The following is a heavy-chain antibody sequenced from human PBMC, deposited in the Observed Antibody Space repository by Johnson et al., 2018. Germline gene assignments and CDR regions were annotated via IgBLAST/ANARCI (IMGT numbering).Heavy chain of an antibody. CDR1: GFTFSTYD. CDR3: ARESCSGSCYSGSYYYMDV. V-gene: IGHV3-48*01. CDR2: ISSSSNTV. Sequence: VQLVQSGGGLVQPGGSLIVSCAASGFTFSTYDMHWVRQGPGMGLQWVSYISSSSNTVYYADSVKGRFTISRDDARDSLYLQMDSLRAEDTAIYYCARESCSGSCYSGSYYYMDVWGKGTTVTVSS. D-gene: IGHD2-15*01. J-gene: IGHJ6*03.